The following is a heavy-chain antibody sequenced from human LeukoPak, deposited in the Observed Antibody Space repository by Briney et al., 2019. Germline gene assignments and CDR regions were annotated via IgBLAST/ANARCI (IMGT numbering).Heavy chain of an antibody. Sequence: SETLSLTCTVSGGSVSSYYWSWIRQPPGKGLEWIGYIYNSENTKYNSSLESRVTISVDTSKNQFFLKLSSVTAADTAVYYCARFYSGPSGWYVLWYFDLWGRGTLVTVSS. CDR2: IYNSENT. D-gene: IGHD6-19*01. V-gene: IGHV4-4*09. CDR1: GGSVSSYY. J-gene: IGHJ2*01. CDR3: ARFYSGPSGWYVLWYFDL.